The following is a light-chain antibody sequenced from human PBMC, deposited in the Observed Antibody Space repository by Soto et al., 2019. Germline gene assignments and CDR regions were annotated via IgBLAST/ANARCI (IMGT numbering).Light chain of an antibody. Sequence: EIVLTQSPGTLSLSPGARATLSCRASESVRTSLAWYQQKPGQAPRLLIYDASKRATGIPAGFSGSGSGADFTLTISSLEPEDFAVYYCQQHNNWPTCGQGTRLEIK. J-gene: IGKJ5*01. CDR3: QQHNNWPT. CDR2: DAS. V-gene: IGKV3-11*01. CDR1: ESVRTS.